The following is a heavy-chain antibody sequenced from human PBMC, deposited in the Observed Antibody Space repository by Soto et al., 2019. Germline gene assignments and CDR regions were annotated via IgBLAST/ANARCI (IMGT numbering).Heavy chain of an antibody. V-gene: IGHV3-30*18. CDR3: AKDFRSAKYPLLPYYYYMDV. J-gene: IGHJ6*03. CDR2: ISYDGSNK. CDR1: GFTFSSYG. Sequence: QVQLVESGGGVVQPGRSLRLSCAASGFTFSSYGMHWVRQAPGKGLEWVAVISYDGSNKYYADSVKGRFTISRDNSKYSLYLQLNSLRAEDTAVYYCAKDFRSAKYPLLPYYYYMDVWGKGTTVTVSS. D-gene: IGHD2-2*01.